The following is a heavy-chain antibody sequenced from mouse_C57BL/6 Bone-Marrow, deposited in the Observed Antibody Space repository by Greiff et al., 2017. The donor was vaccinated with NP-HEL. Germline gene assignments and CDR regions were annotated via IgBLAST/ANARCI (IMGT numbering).Heavy chain of an antibody. CDR3: ARRRTMVTTESAWFAY. Sequence: EVQRVESGGDLVKPGGSLKLSCAASGFTFSSYGMSWVRQTPDKRLEWVATISSGGSYTYYPDSVKGRFTISRDNAKNTLYLQMSSLKSEDTAMYYCARRRTMVTTESAWFAYWGQGTLVTVSA. D-gene: IGHD2-2*01. CDR2: ISSGGSYT. CDR1: GFTFSSYG. V-gene: IGHV5-6*01. J-gene: IGHJ3*01.